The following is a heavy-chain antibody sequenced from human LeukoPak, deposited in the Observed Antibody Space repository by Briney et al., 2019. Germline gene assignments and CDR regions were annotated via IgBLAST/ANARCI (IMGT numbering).Heavy chain of an antibody. Sequence: GASVKVSCKASGYTFTSYDINWVRQATGQGLEWMGWMNPNSGNTGYAQKFQGRVTMTRNTSISTAYMELSSLRSEDTAVYYCAAGYYYYYGMDVWGQGTTVTVSS. D-gene: IGHD1-1*01. J-gene: IGHJ6*02. CDR1: GYTFTSYD. CDR3: AAGYYYYYGMDV. V-gene: IGHV1-8*01. CDR2: MNPNSGNT.